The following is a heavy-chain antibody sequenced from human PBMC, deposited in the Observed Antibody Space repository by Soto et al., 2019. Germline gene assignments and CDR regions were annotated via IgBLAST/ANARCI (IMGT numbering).Heavy chain of an antibody. D-gene: IGHD2-2*01. Sequence: PCETMAHTCAVCVCSISRSGYYGGWIRQPPGKGLEWIGSIYYSGSTYYNPSLKSRVTISVDTSKNQFSLKLSSVTAADTAVYYCARGADIVVVPAAYFDYWGQGTLVTVSS. CDR3: ARGADIVVVPAAYFDY. V-gene: IGHV4-39*01. CDR1: VCSISRSGYY. CDR2: IYYSGST. J-gene: IGHJ4*02.